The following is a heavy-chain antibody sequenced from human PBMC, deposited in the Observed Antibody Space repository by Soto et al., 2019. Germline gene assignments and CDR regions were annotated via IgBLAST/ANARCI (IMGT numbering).Heavy chain of an antibody. J-gene: IGHJ4*02. V-gene: IGHV4-59*08. D-gene: IGHD4-17*01. CDR1: GGSISSYY. CDR2: IYYSGST. Sequence: SETLSLTCTVSGGSISSYYWSCIRQPPGKGLEWIGYIYYSGSTNYNPSLKSRVTISVDTSKNQFSLKVSSVTAADTAVYYCARRYGRYFDYWGQGTLVTVSS. CDR3: ARRYGRYFDY.